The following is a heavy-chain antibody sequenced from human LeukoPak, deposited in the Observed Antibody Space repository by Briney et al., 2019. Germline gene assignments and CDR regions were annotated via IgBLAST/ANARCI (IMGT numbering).Heavy chain of an antibody. Sequence: ASVKVSCKASGYTFTRYYMHWVRQAPGQGLEWMGIINPSGGSTSNAQKFQGRVTMTRDMSTSTVYMEQSSLRSEDTAVYYCARGDIVEATAPHDAFDIWGQGTMVTVSS. V-gene: IGHV1-46*01. CDR1: GYTFTRYY. J-gene: IGHJ3*02. CDR2: INPSGGST. CDR3: ARGDIVEATAPHDAFDI. D-gene: IGHD5-12*01.